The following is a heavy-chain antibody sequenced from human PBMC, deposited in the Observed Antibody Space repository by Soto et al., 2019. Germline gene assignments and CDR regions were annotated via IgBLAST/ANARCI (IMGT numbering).Heavy chain of an antibody. CDR2: INAGNGHT. J-gene: IGHJ6*02. CDR1: GYSFTSYA. D-gene: IGHD5-18*01. CDR3: ARLQLGNYYGMDV. V-gene: IGHV1-3*01. Sequence: ASVKVSCKASGYSFTSYAIHWVRQAPGQRLECMGWINAGNGHTKYSQKFQGRVTITRDTSANTAYMELSSLRSEDTAVYYCARLQLGNYYGMDVWGQGTTVTVSS.